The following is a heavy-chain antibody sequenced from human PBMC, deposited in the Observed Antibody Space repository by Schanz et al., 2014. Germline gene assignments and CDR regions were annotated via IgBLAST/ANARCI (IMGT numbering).Heavy chain of an antibody. CDR1: EYSFTSYS. J-gene: IGHJ4*02. CDR2: INTGSGDT. Sequence: QVQLVQSGAEVKKPGASVKVSCKASEYSFTSYSMHWVRQAPGQRLEWLCWINTGSGDTKYSQNFQGRVTITRDTSASTASMELSSLRSADTAVYACARGIGGYGANNYFDYWGQGTLVTVSS. V-gene: IGHV1-3*04. CDR3: ARGIGGYGANNYFDY. D-gene: IGHD5-12*01.